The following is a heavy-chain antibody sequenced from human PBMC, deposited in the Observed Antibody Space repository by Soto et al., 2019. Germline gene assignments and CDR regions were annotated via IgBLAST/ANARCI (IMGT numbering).Heavy chain of an antibody. CDR1: GYTFTSYG. V-gene: IGHV1-3*01. CDR2: INAANGDT. D-gene: IGHD6-13*01. Sequence: QVQLVQSGTEVKKPGASVKVSCKASGYTFTSYGIHWVRQALGQRLEWMGWINAANGDTKYSPKFQGRVTITRDTSGSTAYMELSSLRSEDTAVYYCVRRHVSATGIDWFDPWGQGTLVTVSS. CDR3: VRRHVSATGIDWFDP. J-gene: IGHJ5*02.